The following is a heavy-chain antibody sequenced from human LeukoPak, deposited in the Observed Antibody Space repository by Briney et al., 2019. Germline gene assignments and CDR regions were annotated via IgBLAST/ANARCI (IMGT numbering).Heavy chain of an antibody. Sequence: PSQTLSLTCTVSGDSISSGNYYWSWIRQHPGEGLEWIGYTHNSGSTYYNPSLKSRVNISLDTSKKQFSLKMNSVTAADTAVYYCARTRYDYAANWFDPWGQGTLVTVFS. CDR2: THNSGST. D-gene: IGHD3-16*01. V-gene: IGHV4-31*03. J-gene: IGHJ5*02. CDR3: ARTRYDYAANWFDP. CDR1: GDSISSGNYY.